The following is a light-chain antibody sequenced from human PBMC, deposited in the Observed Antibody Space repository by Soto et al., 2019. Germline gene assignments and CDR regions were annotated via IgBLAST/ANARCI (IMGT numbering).Light chain of an antibody. J-gene: IGKJ4*01. CDR1: QSVLYTSNNKNY. Sequence: DIVMTQSPDSLAVSLGERATINCKSSQSVLYTSNNKNYLAWFXKKQGTXXXLXXXXAXNRESGVHDRFSGSGSGKDFTLTISSLQSEDVAVYYRQQYYSNPELPFGGGTKVDIK. CDR3: QQYYSNPELP. CDR2: XAX. V-gene: IGKV4-1*01.